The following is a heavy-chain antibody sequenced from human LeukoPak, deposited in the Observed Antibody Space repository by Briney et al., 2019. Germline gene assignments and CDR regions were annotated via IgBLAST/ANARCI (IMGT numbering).Heavy chain of an antibody. CDR2: TSFDGSDS. CDR1: GYTFSAYV. D-gene: IGHD3-16*01. Sequence: GGSLRLSCAGSGYTFSAYVKHWVRQAPGKGLEWVAVTSFDGSDSYYADSVKGRFTISRDNSKNTLYLQMDSLRAEDTAVYYCGGVGHWGQGTLVTVSS. CDR3: GGVGH. V-gene: IGHV3-30*01. J-gene: IGHJ4*02.